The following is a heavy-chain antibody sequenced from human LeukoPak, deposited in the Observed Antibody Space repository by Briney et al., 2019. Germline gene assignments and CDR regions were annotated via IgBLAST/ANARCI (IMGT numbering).Heavy chain of an antibody. CDR1: GGSISSGGYY. J-gene: IGHJ1*01. CDR3: ARGLDSSGYSLQH. CDR2: IYYSGST. D-gene: IGHD3-22*01. Sequence: SETLSLTCTVSGGSISSGGYYWGWIRQHPGKGLEWIGCIYYSGSTYYNPSLKSRVTISVDTSKNQFSLKLSSVTAADTAVYYCARGLDSSGYSLQHWGQGTLVTVSS. V-gene: IGHV4-30-4*08.